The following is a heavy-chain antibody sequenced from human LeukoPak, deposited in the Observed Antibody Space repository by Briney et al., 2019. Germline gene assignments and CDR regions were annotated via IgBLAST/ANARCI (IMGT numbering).Heavy chain of an antibody. D-gene: IGHD6-19*01. CDR1: GGSISSYY. Sequence: SETLSLTCTVSGGSISSYYWSWIRQPPGKGLEWIGYIYYSGSTNYNPSLKSRVTISVDTSKNQFSLKLSSVTAADAAVYYCARIAVAGYFDYWGQGTLVTVSS. V-gene: IGHV4-59*01. J-gene: IGHJ4*02. CDR3: ARIAVAGYFDY. CDR2: IYYSGST.